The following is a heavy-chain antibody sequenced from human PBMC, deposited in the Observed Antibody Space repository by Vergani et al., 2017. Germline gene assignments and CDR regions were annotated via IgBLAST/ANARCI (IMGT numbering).Heavy chain of an antibody. D-gene: IGHD2-15*01. CDR3: TRSECSGTTCYGHYFDL. CDR1: GFRVTTYY. Sequence: VHLVESGGGVVQPGRSLTLSCSASGFRVTTYYMSWVRQAPGKGLEWVSVIKSDGRTSYAESVRGRFTISRDTSRNAVYLQMNILRVEDTGVYYCTRSECSGTTCYGHYFDLWGHGILVTVSS. V-gene: IGHV3-66*02. CDR2: IKSDGRT. J-gene: IGHJ4*01.